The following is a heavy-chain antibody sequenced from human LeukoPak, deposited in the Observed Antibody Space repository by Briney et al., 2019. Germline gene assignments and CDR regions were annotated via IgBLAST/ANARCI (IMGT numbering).Heavy chain of an antibody. Sequence: GGSLRLSCAASGFTFSSYEMNWVRQAPGKGLEWVSYISSSGSTIYYADSVKGRFTISRDNAKNSLYLQMNSLRAEDTAVYYCATVRREGWFDYWGQGTLVTVSS. V-gene: IGHV3-48*03. CDR1: GFTFSSYE. CDR2: ISSSGSTI. J-gene: IGHJ4*02. D-gene: IGHD1-26*01. CDR3: ATVRREGWFDY.